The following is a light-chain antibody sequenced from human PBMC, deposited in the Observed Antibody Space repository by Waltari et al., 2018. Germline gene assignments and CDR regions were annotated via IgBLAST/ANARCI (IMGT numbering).Light chain of an antibody. J-gene: IGKJ4*01. CDR2: AS. Sequence: EIVLTQSPGTLSLSTGERATLSCRASQSVRSTYLAWYQQKPGQAPRLLIYASSRATGIPDRFSGSGSGTDFTLTISRLEPEDFAVYYCQQYGSSPQTFGGGTKVEIK. V-gene: IGKV3-20*01. CDR3: QQYGSSPQT. CDR1: QSVRSTY.